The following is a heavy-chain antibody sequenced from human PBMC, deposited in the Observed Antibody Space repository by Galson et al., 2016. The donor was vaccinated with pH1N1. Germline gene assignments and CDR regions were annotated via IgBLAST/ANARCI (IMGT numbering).Heavy chain of an antibody. CDR2: IYTTGRT. CDR3: ARGLAVAGTFYFDS. Sequence: TLSLTCTVSGGSISSGSFYWSWFRQPAGKGLEWIGYIYTTGRTSYNPSLKSRVTMSVDTSKNQFSLKLTSVTAAATAVYYCARGLAVAGTFYFDSWGQGTLVTVSS. V-gene: IGHV4-61*09. CDR1: GGSISSGSFY. J-gene: IGHJ4*02. D-gene: IGHD6-19*01.